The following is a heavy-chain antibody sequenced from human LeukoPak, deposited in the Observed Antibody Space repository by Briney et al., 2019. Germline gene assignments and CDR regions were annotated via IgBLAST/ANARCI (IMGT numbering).Heavy chain of an antibody. CDR2: MYYSRST. V-gene: IGHV4-39*07. CDR1: GDSITTSTYY. D-gene: IGHD3-22*01. Sequence: SETLSLTCAVSGDSITTSTYYWGWIRQSPGTGLEWIANMYYSRSTYYNPSLKSRVTISVDTSKSQFSLKLTSVTAADTAVYYCTRGSIAYYYMDVWGKGTTVTISS. CDR3: TRGSIAYYYMDV. J-gene: IGHJ6*03.